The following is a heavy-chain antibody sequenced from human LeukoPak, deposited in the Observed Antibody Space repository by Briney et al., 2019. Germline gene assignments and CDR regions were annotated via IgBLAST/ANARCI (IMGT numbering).Heavy chain of an antibody. Sequence: ASVKVSCKASGGTFSSYAINWVRQATGQGLEWMGWMNPNSGNTGYAQKFQGRVTITRNTSISTAYMELSSLRSEDTAVYYCARGLPYSGSYSKDYRGQGTLVTVSS. V-gene: IGHV1-8*03. D-gene: IGHD1-26*01. J-gene: IGHJ4*02. CDR1: GGTFSSYA. CDR3: ARGLPYSGSYSKDY. CDR2: MNPNSGNT.